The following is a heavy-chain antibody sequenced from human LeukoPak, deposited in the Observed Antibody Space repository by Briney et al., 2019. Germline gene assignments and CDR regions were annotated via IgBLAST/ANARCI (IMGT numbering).Heavy chain of an antibody. J-gene: IGHJ4*02. CDR1: GGSISSGDYY. CDR3: AREHFDY. Sequence: PSETLSLTCTVSGGSISSGDYYWSWIRQPPGKGLEWIGYIYYSGNTYYNPSLKSRVTISVDTSKNQFSLRLSSVTAADTAVYYCAREHFDYWGQGALVTVSS. V-gene: IGHV4-30-4*08. CDR2: IYYSGNT.